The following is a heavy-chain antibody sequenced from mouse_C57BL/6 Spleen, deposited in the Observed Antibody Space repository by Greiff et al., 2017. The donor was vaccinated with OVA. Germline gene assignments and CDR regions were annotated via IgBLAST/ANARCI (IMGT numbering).Heavy chain of an antibody. V-gene: IGHV5-9-1*02. Sequence: EVKLVESGEGLVKPGGSLKLSCAASGFTFSSYAMSWVRQTPEKRLEWVAYISSGGGYIYYADTVKGRFTISRDNARNTLYLQMSSLKSEDTAMYYCTRAYGNYENWYFDVWGTGTTVTVSS. J-gene: IGHJ1*03. CDR1: GFTFSSYA. CDR2: ISSGGGYI. CDR3: TRAYGNYENWYFDV. D-gene: IGHD2-1*01.